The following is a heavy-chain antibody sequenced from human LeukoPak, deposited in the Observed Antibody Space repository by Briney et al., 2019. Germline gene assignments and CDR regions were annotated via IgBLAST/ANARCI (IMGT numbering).Heavy chain of an antibody. D-gene: IGHD3-22*01. CDR2: ISGSGGST. J-gene: IGHJ4*02. V-gene: IGHV3-23*01. CDR1: GFTFSSYA. CDR3: AKDTIDEYYYDSSGGDY. Sequence: PGGSLRLSFAASGFTFSSYAMSWVRQAPGKGLEWVSAISGSGGSTYYADSVKGRFTISRDNSKNTLYLHMNSLRAEDTAVYYCAKDTIDEYYYDSSGGDYWGQGTLVTVSS.